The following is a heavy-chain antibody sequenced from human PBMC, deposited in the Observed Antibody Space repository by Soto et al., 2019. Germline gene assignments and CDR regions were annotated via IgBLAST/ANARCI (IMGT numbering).Heavy chain of an antibody. D-gene: IGHD6-19*01. CDR3: AGGGGWASDS. V-gene: IGHV3-7*05. CDR2: IKQGGGEK. Sequence: EVQLVESGGTLVPPGGSLRLSCAVSEFSFSTRWMTWGRQAPGKGLEWVANIKQGGGEKNYLESVRGRFTVSSDSAKKSSDLEMNTLRAGDTAVYYGAGGGGWASDSWGQGTLVTVSS. CDR1: EFSFSTRW. J-gene: IGHJ4*02.